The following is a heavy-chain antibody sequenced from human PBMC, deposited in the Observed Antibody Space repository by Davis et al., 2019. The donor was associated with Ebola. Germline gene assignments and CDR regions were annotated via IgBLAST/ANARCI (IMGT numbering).Heavy chain of an antibody. D-gene: IGHD4-11*01. CDR2: IKSKTDGGTT. CDR3: TTDFNYSNYPLWH. J-gene: IGHJ1*01. Sequence: GESLKISCAASGFTFSNAWMSWVRQAPGKGLEWVGLIKSKTDGGTTDYAAPVKGRFTIPRDDSKNTLYLQMNSLKTEDTAVYYCTTDFNYSNYPLWHWGKGTLVTVSS. CDR1: GFTFSNAW. V-gene: IGHV3-15*01.